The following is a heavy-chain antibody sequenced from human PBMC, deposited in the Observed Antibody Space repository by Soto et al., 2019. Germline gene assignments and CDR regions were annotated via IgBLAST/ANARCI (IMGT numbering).Heavy chain of an antibody. Sequence: QVQLVQSGAEVKKPGSSVKVSCKASGGTFSSYTISWVRQAPGQGLEWMGRIIPILGIANYAQKFQGRVKITADKCTSTAYMELGSLRSEDTAVYYCARTNCSGGSCYSYDPLDYWGQGTLVTVSS. CDR1: GGTFSSYT. CDR3: ARTNCSGGSCYSYDPLDY. J-gene: IGHJ4*02. D-gene: IGHD2-15*01. V-gene: IGHV1-69*02. CDR2: IIPILGIA.